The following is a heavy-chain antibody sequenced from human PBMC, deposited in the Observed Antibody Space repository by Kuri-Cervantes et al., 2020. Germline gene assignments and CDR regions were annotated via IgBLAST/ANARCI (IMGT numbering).Heavy chain of an antibody. V-gene: IGHV4-34*01. D-gene: IGHD3-10*01. CDR2: ISHSGST. CDR3: ASANYYGSGSYYKEGSVWYFDL. J-gene: IGHJ2*01. Sequence: GSLRLSCAVYGGSFSGCYWSWIRQPPGKGLEWIGEISHSGSTNYNPSLKSRVTISVDTSKNQFSLKLSSVTAADTAVYYCASANYYGSGSYYKEGSVWYFDLWGRGTLVTVSS. CDR1: GGSFSGCY.